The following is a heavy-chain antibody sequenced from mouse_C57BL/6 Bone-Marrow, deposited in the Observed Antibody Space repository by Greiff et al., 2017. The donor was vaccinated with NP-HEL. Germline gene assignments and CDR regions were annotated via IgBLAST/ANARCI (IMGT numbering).Heavy chain of an antibody. D-gene: IGHD1-1*01. CDR2: IYPGSGNT. J-gene: IGHJ2*01. CDR1: GYTFTDYY. V-gene: IGHV1-76*01. CDR3: ARHGSSSKIFDD. Sequence: VQRVESGAELVRPGASVKLSCKASGYTFTDYYINWVKQRPGQGLEWIARIYPGSGNTYYNEKFKGKATLTAEKSSSTAYMQLSSLTSEDSAVYFCARHGSSSKIFDDWGQGTTLTVSS.